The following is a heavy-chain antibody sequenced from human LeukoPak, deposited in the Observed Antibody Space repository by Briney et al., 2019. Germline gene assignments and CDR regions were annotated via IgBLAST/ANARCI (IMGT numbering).Heavy chain of an antibody. Sequence: SETLSLTCTVPGGSISSSSYYWGWIRQPPGKGLEWIGSIYYSGSTYYNPSLKSRVTISVDTSKNQFSLKLSSVTAADTAVYYCASIVGATPHFDYWGQGTLVTVSS. CDR2: IYYSGST. CDR3: ASIVGATPHFDY. CDR1: GGSISSSSYY. J-gene: IGHJ4*02. D-gene: IGHD1-26*01. V-gene: IGHV4-39*01.